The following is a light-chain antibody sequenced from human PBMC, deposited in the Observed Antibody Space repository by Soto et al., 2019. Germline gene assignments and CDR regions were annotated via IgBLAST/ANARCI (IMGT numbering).Light chain of an antibody. J-gene: IGLJ1*01. Sequence: YELTQPPSVSVAPGQTARITCGGNNIRSKSVHWYQQKPGQAPVLVVCDDSVRPSGIPERFSGSNSENTATLTISRVEAGDEADYFCQVWDSSSDHYVFGAGTKVTV. CDR2: DDS. V-gene: IGLV3-21*02. CDR1: NIRSKS. CDR3: QVWDSSSDHYV.